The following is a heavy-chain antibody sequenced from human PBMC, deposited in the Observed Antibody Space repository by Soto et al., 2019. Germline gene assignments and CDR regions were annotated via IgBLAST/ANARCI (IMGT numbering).Heavy chain of an antibody. V-gene: IGHV3-30*18. CDR2: ISYDGSNK. Sequence: QVQLVESGGGVVQPGRSLRLSCAASGFTFSFYGMHWVRQAPGKGLEWVAVISYDGSNKYYADSVKGRFTISRDNSKNTPYRQMNSLRGEDTAVYYCAKDLGHGGRGAFDIWGQGTMVTVSS. CDR3: AKDLGHGGRGAFDI. D-gene: IGHD7-27*01. J-gene: IGHJ3*02. CDR1: GFTFSFYG.